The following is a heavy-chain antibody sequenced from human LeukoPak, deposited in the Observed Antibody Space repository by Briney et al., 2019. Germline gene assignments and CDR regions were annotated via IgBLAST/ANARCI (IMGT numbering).Heavy chain of an antibody. CDR2: ISPYNDNA. V-gene: IGHV1-18*01. D-gene: IGHD5-18*01. Sequence: ASVKVSCKASGYTFTNYGISWVRQAPGQGLEWMGWISPYNDNANYAQKLQGRVTMTTDTSTTTVYMEVRSLRSDDTAVYYCVRDLDTTMAARYLFEPWGQGTLVTVSS. CDR1: GYTFTNYG. CDR3: VRDLDTTMAARYLFEP. J-gene: IGHJ5*02.